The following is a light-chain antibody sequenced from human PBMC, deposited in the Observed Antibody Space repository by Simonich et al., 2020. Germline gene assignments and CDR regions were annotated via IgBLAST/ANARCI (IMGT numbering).Light chain of an antibody. CDR3: QQLNSYPPWT. J-gene: IGKJ1*01. CDR2: AAS. V-gene: IGKV1-9*01. CDR1: QGISSY. Sequence: DIQLTQSPSFLSASVGDRVTITCRASQGISSYLAWYQQKPGKAPKLLIYAASTLQMGVPSRFSGSGSGTEFTLTISSLQPEDFATYYCQQLNSYPPWTFGQGTKVEIK.